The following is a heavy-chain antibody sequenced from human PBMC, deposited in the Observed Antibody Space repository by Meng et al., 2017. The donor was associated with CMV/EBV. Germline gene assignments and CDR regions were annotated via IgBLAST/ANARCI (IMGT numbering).Heavy chain of an antibody. CDR1: GYTFTGYY. J-gene: IGHJ4*02. V-gene: IGHV1-2*02. D-gene: IGHD1-26*01. CDR3: ARDQGVGATRTWLAGQDY. Sequence: ASVQVSCKASGYTFTGYYMHWVRQAPGQGLEWMGWINPNSGGTNYAQKSQGRVTMTRDTSISTAYMELSRLRSDDTAVYYCARDQGVGATRTWLAGQDYWGQGTLVTVSS. CDR2: INPNSGGT.